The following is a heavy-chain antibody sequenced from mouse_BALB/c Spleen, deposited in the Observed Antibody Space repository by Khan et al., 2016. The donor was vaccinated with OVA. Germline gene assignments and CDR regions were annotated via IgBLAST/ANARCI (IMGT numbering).Heavy chain of an antibody. CDR2: MIYTGYT. Sequence: EVQLQESGPSLVKPSQTLSLTCSVTGDSITSGYWSWIRKFPGNKLEYMGYMIYTGYTDYNPSLKSRIAITRYTSKNQYYLQLNSMTAEDTATYYCARSTYRYAFAYWGQGTLVTVSA. CDR1: GDSITSGY. D-gene: IGHD2-14*01. V-gene: IGHV3-8*02. J-gene: IGHJ3*01. CDR3: ARSTYRYAFAY.